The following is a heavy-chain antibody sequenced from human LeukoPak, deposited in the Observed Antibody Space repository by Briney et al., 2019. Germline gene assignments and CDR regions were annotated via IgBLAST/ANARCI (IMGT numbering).Heavy chain of an antibody. CDR1: GFTVSSNY. V-gene: IGHV3-53*05. CDR2: IYSGGST. D-gene: IGHD2-2*01. J-gene: IGHJ4*02. CDR3: AKAANIGYCSSTSCYFDY. Sequence: GGSLRLSCAASGFTVSSNYMSWVRQAPGKGLEWVSVIYSGGSTYYADSVKGRFTISRDNSKNTLYLQMNSLRAEDTALYYCAKAANIGYCSSTSCYFDYWGQGTLVTVSS.